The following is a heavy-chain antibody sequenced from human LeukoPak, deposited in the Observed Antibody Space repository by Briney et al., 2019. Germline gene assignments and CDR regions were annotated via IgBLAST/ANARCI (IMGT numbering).Heavy chain of an antibody. CDR1: GGSFSGYY. CDR2: INHSGST. J-gene: IGHJ4*02. CDR3: AREGESPQSFDY. V-gene: IGHV4-34*01. Sequence: SETLSLTCAVYGGSFSGYYWSWIRQPPGKGLEWIGEINHSGSTNYNPSLKSRVTISVDTSKNQFSLKLSSVTAADTAVYYCAREGESPQSFDYWGQGTLVTVSS. D-gene: IGHD3-16*01.